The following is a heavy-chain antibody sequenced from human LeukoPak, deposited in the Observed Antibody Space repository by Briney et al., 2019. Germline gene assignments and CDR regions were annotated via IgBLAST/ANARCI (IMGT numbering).Heavy chain of an antibody. D-gene: IGHD1-26*01. CDR3: ARVNPYSGSYLDDY. V-gene: IGHV1-18*01. CDR1: GYTFTSYG. J-gene: IGHJ4*02. Sequence: ASVKVSCKASGYTFTSYGISWVRQAPGQGLEWMGWISAYNGNTNYAQKLQGRVTMTTDTSTSTACMELRSLRSDDTAVYYCARVNPYSGSYLDDYWGQGTLVTVSS. CDR2: ISAYNGNT.